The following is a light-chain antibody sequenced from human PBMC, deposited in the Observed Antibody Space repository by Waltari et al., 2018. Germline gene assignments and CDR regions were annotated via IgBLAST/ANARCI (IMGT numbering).Light chain of an antibody. Sequence: EMVLTQSPATLSLSPGERDTLSCRASQSVSSYLDWYQQKPGQAPRLLIYDASNSATGIPARFSGSGSGTDFTLTISSLEPEDFAVYYCQQRSNWPLTFGGGTKVEIK. CDR2: DAS. CDR1: QSVSSY. V-gene: IGKV3-11*01. J-gene: IGKJ4*01. CDR3: QQRSNWPLT.